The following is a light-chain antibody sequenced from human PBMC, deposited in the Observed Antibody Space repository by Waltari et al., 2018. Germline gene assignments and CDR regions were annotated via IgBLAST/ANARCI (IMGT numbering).Light chain of an antibody. Sequence: QSVLNQPPSVSASPGQRVPTPCSGVHSHIGSKFVLWFQQAPQMAPKLLIHSSTQRPSRVPDRFSGSRSGTSASLAISGLQSEYEADYYCASWDDGLNGWMFGGGTKVTVL. V-gene: IGLV1-44*01. CDR3: ASWDDGLNGWM. CDR1: HSHIGSKF. CDR2: SST. J-gene: IGLJ3*02.